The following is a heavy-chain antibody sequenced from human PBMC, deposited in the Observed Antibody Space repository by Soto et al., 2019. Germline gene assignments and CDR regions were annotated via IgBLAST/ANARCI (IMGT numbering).Heavy chain of an antibody. CDR3: AHRRIDASSNYHFGY. Sequence: SGPTLVNPTQTLTLTCTVSGFSLSTSGVTVGWIRQPPGKALEWLALIYWDDDKRYSPSLKPRLTITEDTSKNQVVLTMTNVDPVDTATYYCAHRRIDASSNYHFGYWGQGAVVTVSS. J-gene: IGHJ4*02. D-gene: IGHD2-2*01. CDR2: IYWDDDK. CDR1: GFSLSTSGVT. V-gene: IGHV2-5*02.